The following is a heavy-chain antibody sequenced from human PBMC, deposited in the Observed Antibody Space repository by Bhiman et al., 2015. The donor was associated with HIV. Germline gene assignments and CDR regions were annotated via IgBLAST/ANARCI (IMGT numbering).Heavy chain of an antibody. CDR2: ISGSGGST. V-gene: IGHV3-23*01. CDR3: ARLPFGAYYYYYMDV. CDR1: GFTFSSYA. D-gene: IGHD3-16*01. J-gene: IGHJ6*03. Sequence: EVQLLESGGGLVQPGGSLRLSCAASGFTFSSYAMSWVRQAPGKGLEWVSVISGSGGSTYYADSVKGRFTISRDNSKNTLYLQMNSLRAEDTAVYYCARLPFGAYYYYYMDVWGKGTTVTVSS.